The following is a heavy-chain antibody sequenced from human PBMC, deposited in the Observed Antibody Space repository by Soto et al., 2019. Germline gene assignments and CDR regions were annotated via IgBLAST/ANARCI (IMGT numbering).Heavy chain of an antibody. CDR1: GYSFTSYW. CDR2: IYPGDSDT. V-gene: IGHV5-51*01. Sequence: GESLKISCKGSGYSFTSYWICWGRQMLGKGLELMGIIYPGDSDTRYSPSFQGQVTISADKSISTAYLQWSSLKASDTAMYYGSRRPGNWESCYYGMDVWGQGTTVTVSS. CDR3: SRRPGNWESCYYGMDV. D-gene: IGHD1-1*01. J-gene: IGHJ6*02.